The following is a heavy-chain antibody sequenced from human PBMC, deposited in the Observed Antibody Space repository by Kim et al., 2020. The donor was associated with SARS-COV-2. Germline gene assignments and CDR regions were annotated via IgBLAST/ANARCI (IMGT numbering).Heavy chain of an antibody. CDR1: GFTFSSYW. Sequence: GGSLRLSCVASGFTFSSYWMHWVRQAPGKGLVWVSRVNSDGSSTSYADSVKGRFTISRDNARNTLYLQMNSLRAEDTAVYYCASLSTGYVWCQFDYWGQG. CDR3: ASLSTGYVWCQFDY. D-gene: IGHD3-16*01. J-gene: IGHJ4*02. V-gene: IGHV3-74*01. CDR2: VNSDGSST.